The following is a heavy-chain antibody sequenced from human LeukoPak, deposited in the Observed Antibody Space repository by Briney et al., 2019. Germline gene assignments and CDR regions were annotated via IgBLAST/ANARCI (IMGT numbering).Heavy chain of an antibody. D-gene: IGHD3-10*01. CDR3: ARAGIINRGWSY. CDR1: GYTFSGYY. CDR2: INPNSGGT. V-gene: IGHV1-2*02. J-gene: IGHJ4*02. Sequence: ASVKVSCKASGYTFSGYYMHWVRQAPGQGLEWMGWINPNSGGTNYAQKFQGRVTMTRDTSISTAYMELSRLRSDDTAVYYCARAGIINRGWSYWGQGTLVTVSS.